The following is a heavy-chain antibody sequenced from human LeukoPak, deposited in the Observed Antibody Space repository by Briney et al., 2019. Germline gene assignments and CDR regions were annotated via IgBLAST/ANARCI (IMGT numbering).Heavy chain of an antibody. CDR2: FDPEDGET. V-gene: IGHV1-24*01. CDR3: ATHFTDNSGALDS. J-gene: IGHJ5*01. D-gene: IGHD1-1*01. Sequence: ASVKVSCKVAGYTLNELSMYWVRQAPGKGFEWMGAFDPEDGETVHAQNFEGRFSMDEDTSTDTAFMELNSLRSEDTATYYCATHFTDNSGALDSWGQGTLVIVSS. CDR1: GYTLNELS.